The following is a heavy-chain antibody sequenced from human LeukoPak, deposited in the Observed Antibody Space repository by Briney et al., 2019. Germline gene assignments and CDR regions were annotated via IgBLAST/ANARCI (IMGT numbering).Heavy chain of an antibody. CDR3: ATQQLVRFVLRFQH. Sequence: ASVKVSCKVSGYTPTELSMHWVRQAPGKGLEWMGRFDPEDGETIYAQKFQGRVTMTEDTSTNTAYMELSSLRSEDTAVYYCATQQLVRFVLRFQHWGQGTLVTVSS. CDR1: GYTPTELS. V-gene: IGHV1-24*01. J-gene: IGHJ1*01. D-gene: IGHD6-13*01. CDR2: FDPEDGET.